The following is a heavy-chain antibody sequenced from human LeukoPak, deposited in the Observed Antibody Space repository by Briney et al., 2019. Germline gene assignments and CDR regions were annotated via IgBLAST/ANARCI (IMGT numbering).Heavy chain of an antibody. CDR1: GYTFTGYY. V-gene: IGHV1-2*02. CDR2: INPNSGGT. D-gene: IGHD6-13*01. J-gene: IGHJ5*02. Sequence: ASVKVSCKASGYTFTGYYMHGGRQAPGQGLEWMGWINPNSGGTNYAQKFQGRVTMTRDTSISTAYMELSRLRSDDTAVYYCAGSSWYENWFDPWGQGTLVTVSS. CDR3: AGSSWYENWFDP.